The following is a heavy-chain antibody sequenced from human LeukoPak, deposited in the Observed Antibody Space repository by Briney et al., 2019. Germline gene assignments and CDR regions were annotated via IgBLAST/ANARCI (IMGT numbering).Heavy chain of an antibody. V-gene: IGHV4-31*03. CDR2: IYYSGST. Sequence: NPPETLSLTCTVSGGSISSGGYYWSWIRQHPGKGLEWIGYIYYSGSTYYNPSLKSRVTISVDTSKNQFSLKLSSVTAADTAVYYCARESPHGGMDVWGQGTTVTVSS. J-gene: IGHJ6*02. CDR3: ARESPHGGMDV. CDR1: GGSISSGGYY.